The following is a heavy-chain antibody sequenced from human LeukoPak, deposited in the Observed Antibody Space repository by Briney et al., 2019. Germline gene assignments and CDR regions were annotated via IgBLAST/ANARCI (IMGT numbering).Heavy chain of an antibody. V-gene: IGHV3-7*01. D-gene: IGHD1-26*01. CDR2: IKGDESAR. CDR3: ARDVVGSLDY. CDR1: GFTFSTYW. J-gene: IGHJ4*02. Sequence: GGSLRLSCAASGFTFSTYWMAWVRQAPGKGLEWVANIKGDESARHQADSVKGRFTISRDNTQNSVYLQMTSPRGEDTAVYYCARDVVGSLDYWGRGTLVTVSS.